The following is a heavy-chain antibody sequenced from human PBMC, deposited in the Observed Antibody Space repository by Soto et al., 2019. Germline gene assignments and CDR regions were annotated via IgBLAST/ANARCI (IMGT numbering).Heavy chain of an antibody. CDR3: ALTGLGYCTNGVCPYFDY. CDR1: GFSLSTSGVG. J-gene: IGHJ4*02. CDR2: IYCNDDK. Sequence: QITLKESGPTLVKPTQPLTLTCTFSGFSLSTSGVGVGWIRQPPGKALEWLALIYCNDDKRYSPPLKSRLTITKDTTKNQVVLTMTNMDPVDTATYYCALTGLGYCTNGVCPYFDYWGQGTLVTVSS. D-gene: IGHD2-8*01. V-gene: IGHV2-5*01.